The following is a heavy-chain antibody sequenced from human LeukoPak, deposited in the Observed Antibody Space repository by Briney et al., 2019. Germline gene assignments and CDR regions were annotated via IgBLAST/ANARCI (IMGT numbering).Heavy chain of an antibody. Sequence: PSQTLSLTCTVSGGSISSGSYYWSWIRQPAGKGLEWIGRIYTSGSTNYNPSLKSRVTISVDTSKNQFSLKLSSVTAADTAVYYCATGQQLVRYYYYMDVWGKGTTVTVSS. CDR3: ATGQQLVRYYYYMDV. V-gene: IGHV4-61*02. CDR2: IYTSGST. CDR1: GGSISSGSYY. D-gene: IGHD6-13*01. J-gene: IGHJ6*03.